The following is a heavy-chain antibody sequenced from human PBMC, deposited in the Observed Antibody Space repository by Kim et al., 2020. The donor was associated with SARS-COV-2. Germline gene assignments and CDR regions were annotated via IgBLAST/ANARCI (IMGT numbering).Heavy chain of an antibody. V-gene: IGHV3-23*01. Sequence: GGSLRLSCAASGFTFSSYAMSWVRQAPGKGLEWVSAISGSGGSTYYADSVKGRFTISRDNSKNTLYLQMNSLRAEDTAVYYCANLPLVRGQEGYFDYWGQGTLVTVSS. D-gene: IGHD3-10*01. CDR3: ANLPLVRGQEGYFDY. J-gene: IGHJ4*02. CDR2: ISGSGGST. CDR1: GFTFSSYA.